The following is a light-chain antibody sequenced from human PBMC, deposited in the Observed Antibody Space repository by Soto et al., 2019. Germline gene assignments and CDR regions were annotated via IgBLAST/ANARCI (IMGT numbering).Light chain of an antibody. J-gene: IGKJ4*01. Sequence: DIQMTQSPSSLSASVGDRVTISCRASQGIRDGLGWYQQKPGKAPKRLIYGASSLQSGVPSRFSGSGSGTEFTLTISNLQPEDFATYYCLQHNSYPLTFGGGTKVEIK. CDR1: QGIRDG. CDR2: GAS. V-gene: IGKV1-17*02. CDR3: LQHNSYPLT.